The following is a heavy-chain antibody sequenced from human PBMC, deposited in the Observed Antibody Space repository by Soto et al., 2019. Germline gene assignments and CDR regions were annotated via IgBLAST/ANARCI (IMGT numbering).Heavy chain of an antibody. CDR1: GDSVSSNNAA. J-gene: IGHJ6*02. CDR2: TYYRSKWYN. Sequence: SQTLSLTCAISGDSVSSNNAAWNWIRQSPSRGLEWLGRTYYRSKWYNDYAVSVKSRITINPDTSKNQFSLQLNSVTPEDTAVYYCARAVAAPTWGNDYGMDVWGQGTTVTVSS. V-gene: IGHV6-1*01. CDR3: ARAVAAPTWGNDYGMDV. D-gene: IGHD6-19*01.